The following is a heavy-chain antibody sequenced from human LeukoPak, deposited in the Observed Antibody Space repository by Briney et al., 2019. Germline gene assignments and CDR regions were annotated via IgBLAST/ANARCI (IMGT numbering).Heavy chain of an antibody. D-gene: IGHD3-10*01. CDR3: ARNRYYYGSGSYGVPNWFDP. Sequence: PSGTLSLTCAVSGGSISSSNWWSWVRQPPGKGLEWIGEIYHSGSTNYNPSLKSRVTISVDTSKNQFSLKLSSVTAADTAMYYCARNRYYYGSGSYGVPNWFDPWGQGTLVTVSS. CDR1: GGSISSSNW. CDR2: IYHSGST. J-gene: IGHJ5*02. V-gene: IGHV4-4*02.